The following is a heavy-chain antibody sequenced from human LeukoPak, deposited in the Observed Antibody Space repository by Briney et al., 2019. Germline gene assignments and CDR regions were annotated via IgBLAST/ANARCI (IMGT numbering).Heavy chain of an antibody. D-gene: IGHD6-6*01. CDR2: INPNSGGT. CDR3: ARGIAARNWFDP. J-gene: IGHJ5*02. V-gene: IGHV1-2*02. Sequence: ASVKVSCKASGYTFTDYYMHWVRQAPGQGLEWMGWINPNSGGTHYAQKFQGRVAMTRDTSISTAYMELSRLRSDDTAVYCCARGIAARNWFDPWGRGTLVTVSS. CDR1: GYTFTDYY.